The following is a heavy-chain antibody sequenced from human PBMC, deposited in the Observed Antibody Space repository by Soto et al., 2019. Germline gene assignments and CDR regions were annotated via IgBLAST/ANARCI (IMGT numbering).Heavy chain of an antibody. Sequence: PETLSLTCAVSGGSISSSNWWSWVRQPPGKGLEWIGEIYHSGSTNYNPSLKSRVTISVDKSKNQFSLKLSSVTAADTAVYYCARSIVVVPAATNWFYPWGQGTLVTVSS. V-gene: IGHV4-4*03. J-gene: IGHJ5*02. CDR3: ARSIVVVPAATNWFYP. CDR2: IYHSGST. CDR1: GGSISSSNW. D-gene: IGHD2-2*01.